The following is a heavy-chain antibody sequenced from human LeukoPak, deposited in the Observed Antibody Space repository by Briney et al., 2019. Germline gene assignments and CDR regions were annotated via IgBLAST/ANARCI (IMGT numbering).Heavy chain of an antibody. Sequence: ASVKVSCKASGNTFIGYWIHWVRQAPGQGLEWMGAINPRGDATIGAQKFQGRVTTTRDTSTSTVYIELSSLRSEDTAVYYCAREGQQLKHFDYWGQGTLVTVSS. CDR2: INPRGDAT. CDR1: GNTFIGYW. J-gene: IGHJ4*02. D-gene: IGHD1-1*01. CDR3: AREGQQLKHFDY. V-gene: IGHV1-46*01.